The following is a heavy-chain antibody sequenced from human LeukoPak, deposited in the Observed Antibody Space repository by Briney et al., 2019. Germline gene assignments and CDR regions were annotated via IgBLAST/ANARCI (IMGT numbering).Heavy chain of an antibody. CDR1: GFTFGDYS. D-gene: IGHD6-19*01. CDR2: IRNRVYGGST. V-gene: IGHV3-49*03. Sequence: GGSLRLSCTTSGFTFGDYSMSWFRQAPGKGLEWVAFIRNRVYGGSTEYAASVKGRFTISRDDSKSIAYLRMNSLKIEDTAIYYCTRDRRAQSSGWYVPDFDCWGQGTLVTVSS. CDR3: TRDRRAQSSGWYVPDFDC. J-gene: IGHJ4*02.